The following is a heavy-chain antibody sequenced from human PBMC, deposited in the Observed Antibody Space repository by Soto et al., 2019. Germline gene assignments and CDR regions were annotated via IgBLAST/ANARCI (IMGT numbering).Heavy chain of an antibody. Sequence: QVQLVESGGGLVEPGGSLRLSCAASGFTFSDYYMTWIRQAPGKGLEWISYISTTSYTNYADSVKGRLTIARDNAKNSLYLQMNSLRAEDTAVYYCAARRDGYKYWGQGTLVTVSS. CDR2: ISTTSYT. CDR1: GFTFSDYY. CDR3: AARRDGYKY. V-gene: IGHV3-11*05. D-gene: IGHD5-12*01. J-gene: IGHJ4*02.